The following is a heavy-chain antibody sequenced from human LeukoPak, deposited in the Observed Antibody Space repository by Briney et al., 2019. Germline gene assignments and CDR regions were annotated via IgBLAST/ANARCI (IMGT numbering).Heavy chain of an antibody. CDR1: GFTFSDYY. J-gene: IGHJ4*02. V-gene: IGHV3-11*01. CDR2: ISSSGSTI. D-gene: IGHD4-23*01. CDR3: AKDVAFTVVTPFYFDY. Sequence: PGGSLRLSCAASGFTFSDYYMSWIRQAPGKGLEWVSYISSSGSTIYYADSVKGRFTISRDNSKNTLYLQMNSLRAEDTAVYYCAKDVAFTVVTPFYFDYWGQGTLVTVSS.